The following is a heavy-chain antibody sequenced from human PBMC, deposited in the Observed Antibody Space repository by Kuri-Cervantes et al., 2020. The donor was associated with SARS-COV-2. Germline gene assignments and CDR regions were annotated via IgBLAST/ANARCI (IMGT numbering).Heavy chain of an antibody. D-gene: IGHD3-3*01. J-gene: IGHJ6*03. CDR2: IRQDGTEK. Sequence: GESLKISCAASGFTFSSYSMNWVRQAPGKGLEWVTNIRQDGTEKYYVDSVKGRFTISRDNAKNSLYLQMSSLRAEDTAVYYCVRVSMEWLLYANYYYYYMDVWGRGTTVTVSS. V-gene: IGHV3-7*01. CDR1: GFTFSSYS. CDR3: VRVSMEWLLYANYYYYYMDV.